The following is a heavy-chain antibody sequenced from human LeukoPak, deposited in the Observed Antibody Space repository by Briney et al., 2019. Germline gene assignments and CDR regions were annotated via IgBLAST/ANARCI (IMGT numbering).Heavy chain of an antibody. CDR1: GFTFSSYS. CDR2: ISSNSSYI. CDR3: ARDQRGNDAFDI. J-gene: IGHJ3*02. D-gene: IGHD4-23*01. Sequence: GSLRLSCAASGFTFSSYSMNWVRQAPGKGLEWVSSISSNSSYIYYADSVKGRFTISRDNAKNSLYLQMNSLRAEDTAVYYCARDQRGNDAFDIWGQGTMVTVSS. V-gene: IGHV3-21*01.